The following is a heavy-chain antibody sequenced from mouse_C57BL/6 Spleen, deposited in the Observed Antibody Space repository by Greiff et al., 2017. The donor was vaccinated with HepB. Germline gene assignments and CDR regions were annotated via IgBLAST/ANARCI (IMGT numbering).Heavy chain of an antibody. D-gene: IGHD3-2*02. CDR2: IDPSDSYT. J-gene: IGHJ4*01. Sequence: QVQLQQSGAELVMPGASVKLSCKASGYTFTSYWMHWVKQRPGQGLEWIGEIDPSDSYTNYNQKFKGKSTLTVDKSSSTAYMQLSSLTSEDSAVYYCARRQTAQVSMDYWGQGTSVTVSS. CDR3: ARRQTAQVSMDY. V-gene: IGHV1-69*01. CDR1: GYTFTSYW.